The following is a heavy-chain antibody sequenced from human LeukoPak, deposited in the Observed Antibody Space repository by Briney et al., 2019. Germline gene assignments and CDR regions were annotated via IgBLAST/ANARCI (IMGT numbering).Heavy chain of an antibody. J-gene: IGHJ4*02. D-gene: IGHD3-3*01. V-gene: IGHV4-39*07. CDR1: GGSISSSSYY. Sequence: PSETLSLTCTVSGGSISSSSYYWGWIRQPPGKGLEWIGGIYYSGSTYYNPSLKSRVTISVDTSKNQFSLKLSSVTAADTAVYYCGSGFLEWQGFDYWGQGTLVTVSS. CDR2: IYYSGST. CDR3: GSGFLEWQGFDY.